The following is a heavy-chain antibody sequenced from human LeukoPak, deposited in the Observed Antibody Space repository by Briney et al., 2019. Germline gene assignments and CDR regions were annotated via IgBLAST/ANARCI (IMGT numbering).Heavy chain of an antibody. CDR3: ANEVRPNDY. J-gene: IGHJ4*02. V-gene: IGHV3-23*01. CDR1: GFTFNSHA. CDR2: IDISGGST. D-gene: IGHD4/OR15-4a*01. Sequence: GGSLRLSCAVSGFTFNSHAMCWVRQAPGKGLEWVSSIDISGGSTYYADSVKGRFTISRDNSKNTLYLQMNSLRGEDTALYFCANEVRPNDYWGLGTLVTVSS.